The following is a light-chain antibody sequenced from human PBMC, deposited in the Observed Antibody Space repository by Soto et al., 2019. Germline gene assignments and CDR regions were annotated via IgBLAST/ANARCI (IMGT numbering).Light chain of an antibody. CDR1: NSNIGKND. J-gene: IGLJ2*01. CDR3: GAWDDTLQLVI. Sequence: QSVLTQPPSVSAAPGQTVTISCSGSNSNIGKNDVCWYQQLPGAAPRLVIYDNLKRPSGIPGRFSGSKSGTSATLAITGLQTGDEADYYCGAWDDTLQLVIFGRGTKLTVL. CDR2: DNL. V-gene: IGLV1-51*01.